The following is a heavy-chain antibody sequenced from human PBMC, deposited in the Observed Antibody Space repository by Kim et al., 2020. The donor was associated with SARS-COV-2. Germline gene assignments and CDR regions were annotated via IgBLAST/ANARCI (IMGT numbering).Heavy chain of an antibody. Sequence: SETLSLTCTVSGGSISSYYWSWIRQPPGKGLEWIGYIYYSGSTNYNPSLKSRVTISVDTSKNQFSLKLSSVTAADTAVYYCARDDSSWYGRGGFDPWGQGTLVTVSS. CDR1: GGSISSYY. CDR3: ARDDSSWYGRGGFDP. CDR2: IYYSGST. D-gene: IGHD6-13*01. V-gene: IGHV4-59*01. J-gene: IGHJ5*02.